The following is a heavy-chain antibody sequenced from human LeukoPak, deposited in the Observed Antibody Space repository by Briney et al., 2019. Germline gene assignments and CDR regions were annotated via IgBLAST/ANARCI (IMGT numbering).Heavy chain of an antibody. Sequence: SETLSLTCAVYGGSFSGDYGSWIRQPPGKGLEWIGEINHSGSTNYNPSLKSRVTISVDTSKNQFSLKLSSVTAADTAVYYCACTYYYDSSGYSRYYFDYWGQGTLVTVSS. D-gene: IGHD3-22*01. CDR2: INHSGST. J-gene: IGHJ4*02. CDR3: ACTYYYDSSGYSRYYFDY. CDR1: GGSFSGDY. V-gene: IGHV4-34*01.